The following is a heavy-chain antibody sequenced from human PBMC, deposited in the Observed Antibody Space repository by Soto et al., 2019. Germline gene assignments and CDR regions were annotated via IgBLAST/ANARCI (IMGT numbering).Heavy chain of an antibody. V-gene: IGHV3-23*01. CDR3: AKKVWNYEYYYYGMDV. CDR1: GFTFSSYA. CDR2: ISGSGGST. D-gene: IGHD1-7*01. Sequence: SGGSLRLSCAASGFTFSSYAMSWVRQAPGKGLEWVSAISGSGGSTYYADSVKGRFTISRDNSKNTLYLQMNSLRAEDTAVYYCAKKVWNYEYYYYGMDVWGQGTTVTVSS. J-gene: IGHJ6*02.